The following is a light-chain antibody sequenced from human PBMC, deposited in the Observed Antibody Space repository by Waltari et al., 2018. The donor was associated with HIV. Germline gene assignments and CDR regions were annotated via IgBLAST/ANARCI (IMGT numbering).Light chain of an antibody. CDR3: QSFDNSLNGYV. CDR2: GNS. CDR1: SSHLGANFD. V-gene: IGLV1-40*01. Sequence: QSVLTQPPSLSGAPGPRVTISSTWTSSHLGANFDVPWFQVLPGTAPKLLIFGNSNRPSGVPDRFSGSKSGTSASLAITGLQPEDEAEYFCQSFDNSLNGYVFGTGTTVIVL. J-gene: IGLJ1*01.